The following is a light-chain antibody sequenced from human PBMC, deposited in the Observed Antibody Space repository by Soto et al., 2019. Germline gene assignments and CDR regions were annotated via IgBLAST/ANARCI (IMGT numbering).Light chain of an antibody. V-gene: IGKV1-39*01. Sequence: DIQMTQSPSSLSASVGDRVTITCRASQKIREYLNWYHQKPGSAPKLLISSPSTLQSGVPLRFSGSGSGSVFTLTIHNQQPEDVGSYICQESYTTRWTCGRGTNLEI. CDR3: QESYTTRWT. J-gene: IGKJ1*01. CDR2: SPS. CDR1: QKIREY.